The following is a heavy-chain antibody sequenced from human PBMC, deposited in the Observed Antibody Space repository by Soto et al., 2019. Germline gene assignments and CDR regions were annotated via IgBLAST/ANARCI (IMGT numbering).Heavy chain of an antibody. D-gene: IGHD3-22*01. CDR2: IYSLGNT. J-gene: IGHJ4*02. Sequence: QMQLQESGPGLVKPSETLSLTCTVSGGSISSSSYYWGWIRQPPGQGLEWLGTIYSLGNTYYNPSPTSRVTISVDKSKSQLFLKLSSVTAPDTALYYCARQIYDSSCYYYADWGQGTLVTVSS. CDR3: ARQIYDSSCYYYAD. CDR1: GGSISSSSYY. V-gene: IGHV4-39*01.